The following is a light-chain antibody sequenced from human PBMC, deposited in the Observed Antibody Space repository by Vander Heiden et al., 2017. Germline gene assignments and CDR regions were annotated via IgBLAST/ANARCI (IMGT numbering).Light chain of an antibody. CDR1: HSLAHRNGKSY. Sequence: MMSPSPLSLPVTPRAPASSSCRSSHSLAHRNGKSYLAWYLQKPGQAPQVLIYVGSNRASGVPDRFSGSGSGTDFTLKISRVEAEDVGVYYCMQGIQTPYTFGQGTKLEIK. CDR2: VGS. CDR3: MQGIQTPYT. J-gene: IGKJ2*01. V-gene: IGKV2-28*01.